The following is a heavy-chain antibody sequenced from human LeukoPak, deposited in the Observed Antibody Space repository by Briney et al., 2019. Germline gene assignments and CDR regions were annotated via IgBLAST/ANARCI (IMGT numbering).Heavy chain of an antibody. CDR3: AKDLWFGGSAFDS. CDR2: ISGRDGST. Sequence: GGSLRLSCAASGFTFSTYAMSWVRQAPGKGLEWVSSISGRDGSTYYADSVKGRFTISRDNSKNTLFLQMNSLRAEDTAVYYCAKDLWFGGSAFDSWGQGTLVTVSS. D-gene: IGHD3-10*01. V-gene: IGHV3-23*01. J-gene: IGHJ4*01. CDR1: GFTFSTYA.